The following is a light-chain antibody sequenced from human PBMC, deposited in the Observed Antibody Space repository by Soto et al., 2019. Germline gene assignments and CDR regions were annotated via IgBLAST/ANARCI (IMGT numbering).Light chain of an antibody. CDR3: QQLNAYPLT. CDR2: GAS. Sequence: DIQLTQSPSFLSASVGARFTITCRASQGTSSYLAWFQQKPGRAPKALIYGASTLPSGVPARFSGSGYGTDFNLTISNLQPEDFATYYCQQLNAYPLTFGQGTRLEIK. CDR1: QGTSSY. J-gene: IGKJ5*01. V-gene: IGKV1-9*01.